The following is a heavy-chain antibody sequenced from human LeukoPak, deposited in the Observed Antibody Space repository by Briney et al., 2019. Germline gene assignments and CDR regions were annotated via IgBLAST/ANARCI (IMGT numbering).Heavy chain of an antibody. J-gene: IGHJ4*02. D-gene: IGHD3-10*01. CDR2: IYYSGST. CDR3: ASGAVLEYYYPRFYFDY. V-gene: IGHV4-39*01. Sequence: PSETLSLTCTVSGGSISSDSHYWGWIRQPPGKGLEWVGSIYYSGSTYYNPSLKSRVTISVDTSKNQFSLKLSSVTAADTAVYYCASGAVLEYYYPRFYFDYWGQGTLVTVSS. CDR1: GGSISSDSHY.